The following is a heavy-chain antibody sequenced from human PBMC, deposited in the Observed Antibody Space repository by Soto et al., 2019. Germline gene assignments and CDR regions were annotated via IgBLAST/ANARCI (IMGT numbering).Heavy chain of an antibody. CDR1: GFTFSSYA. CDR3: ARDINYDYDLDY. D-gene: IGHD3-16*01. Sequence: PGGSLRLSCAASGFTFSSYAMHWVRQAPGKGLEWVAVISYDGSNKYYADSVKGRFTISRDNSKNTLYLQMNSLRAEDTAVYYCARDINYDYDLDYWGQGTLVTVSS. V-gene: IGHV3-30-3*01. CDR2: ISYDGSNK. J-gene: IGHJ4*02.